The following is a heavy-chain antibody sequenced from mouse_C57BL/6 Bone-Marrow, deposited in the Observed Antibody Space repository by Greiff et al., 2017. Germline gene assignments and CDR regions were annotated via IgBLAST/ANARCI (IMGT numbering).Heavy chain of an antibody. CDR2: ISSGSSTI. D-gene: IGHD1-1*01. Sequence: EVQLVESGGGLVKPGGSLKLSCAASGFTFSDYGMHWVRQAPEKGLEWVAYISSGSSTIYYADTVKGRFTISRDNAKNTLFLQMTSLRSEDTAMYYCARGFDYYGSSYLAMDYWGQGTSVTVSS. J-gene: IGHJ4*01. V-gene: IGHV5-17*01. CDR3: ARGFDYYGSSYLAMDY. CDR1: GFTFSDYG.